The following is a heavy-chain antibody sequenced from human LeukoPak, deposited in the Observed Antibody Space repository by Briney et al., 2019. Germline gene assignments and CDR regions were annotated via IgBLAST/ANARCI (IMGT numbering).Heavy chain of an antibody. D-gene: IGHD3-10*01. CDR3: ARDHMVRGGTGDY. CDR1: GGSISSSSYY. Sequence: SETLSLTCTVSGGSISSSSYYWGWIRQPPGKGLEWIGSIYYSGSTYYNPSLKSRVTISVDTSKNQFSLKLSSVTAADTAVYYCARDHMVRGGTGDYWGQGTLVTVSS. CDR2: IYYSGST. J-gene: IGHJ4*02. V-gene: IGHV4-39*07.